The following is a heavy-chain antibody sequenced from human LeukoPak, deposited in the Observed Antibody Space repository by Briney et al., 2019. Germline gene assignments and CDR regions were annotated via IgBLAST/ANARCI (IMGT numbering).Heavy chain of an antibody. CDR1: GFTFSSYG. Sequence: GGSLRLSCAASGFTFSSYGLNWVRQAPGKGLEWVSYISSSGSTIYYADSVKGRFTISRDNAKNSLYLQMNSLRAEDTAVYYCAELGITMIGGVWGKGTTVTISS. J-gene: IGHJ6*04. D-gene: IGHD3-10*02. CDR3: AELGITMIGGV. CDR2: ISSSGSTI. V-gene: IGHV3-48*04.